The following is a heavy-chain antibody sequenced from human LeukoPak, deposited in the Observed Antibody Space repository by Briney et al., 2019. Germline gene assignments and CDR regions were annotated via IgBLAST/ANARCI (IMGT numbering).Heavy chain of an antibody. Sequence: GGSLRLCCAASGFSFSNYWMTWVRQAPGKGLEWVANIKQDGSEKYYVDSVKARFTISRDNAKNSMYLQMNSLRAEDTAVYYCARHMKLELPASSGYCYGMDVWGRGTTVTVSS. CDR3: ARHMKLELPASSGYCYGMDV. D-gene: IGHD1-7*01. CDR2: IKQDGSEK. CDR1: GFSFSNYW. V-gene: IGHV3-7*01. J-gene: IGHJ6*02.